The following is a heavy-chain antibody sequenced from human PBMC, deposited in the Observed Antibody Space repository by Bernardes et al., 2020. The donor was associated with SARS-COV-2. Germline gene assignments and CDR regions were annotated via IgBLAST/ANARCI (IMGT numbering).Heavy chain of an antibody. CDR1: GYTFISYD. CDR2: IIPILGIA. J-gene: IGHJ6*02. D-gene: IGHD2-2*01. Sequence: SVKVSCKTSGYTFISYDINWVRQATGQGLEWMGWIIPILGIANYAQKFQGRVTITADKSTSTAYMELSSLRSEDTAVYYCARDRYCSSTSCCLASRGGMDVWGQGTTVTVTS. V-gene: IGHV1-69*10. CDR3: ARDRYCSSTSCCLASRGGMDV.